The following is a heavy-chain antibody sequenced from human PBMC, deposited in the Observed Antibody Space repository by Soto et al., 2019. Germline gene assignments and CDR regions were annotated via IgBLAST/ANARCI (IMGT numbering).Heavy chain of an antibody. CDR3: ARGLECRGYCLDKPTWFGP. CDR1: GGTFSAYT. J-gene: IGHJ5*02. V-gene: IGHV1-69*06. D-gene: IGHD2-15*01. Sequence: SVKVSCKASGGTFSAYTFSWVRQAPGQGLEWMGRIIPIFGTPYYAQKFQGRVTITADKSTSTVYMELSSLGSDDTAVYFCARGLECRGYCLDKPTWFGPWGQGTLVTVSS. CDR2: IIPIFGTP.